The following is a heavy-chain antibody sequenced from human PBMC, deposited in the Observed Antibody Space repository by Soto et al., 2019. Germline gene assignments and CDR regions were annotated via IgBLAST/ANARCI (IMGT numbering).Heavy chain of an antibody. CDR3: ARGSQYCSGGSCYNWFDP. D-gene: IGHD2-15*01. Sequence: PSETLSLTCAVYGGSFSGYYWSWIRQPPGKGLEWIGEINHSGSTNYNPSLKSRVTISVDTSKNQFSLKLSSVTAADTAVYYCARGSQYCSGGSCYNWFDPWGQGTLVTVSS. CDR2: INHSGST. J-gene: IGHJ5*02. V-gene: IGHV4-34*01. CDR1: GGSFSGYY.